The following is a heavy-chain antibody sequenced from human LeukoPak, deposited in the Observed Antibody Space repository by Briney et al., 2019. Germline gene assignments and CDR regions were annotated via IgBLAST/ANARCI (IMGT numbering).Heavy chain of an antibody. CDR2: VSPITGDA. Sequence: ASVKVSCNTAGYSFIGFVIHWGRQAPGQGLDWMGTVSPITGDANLAQRFQGRVTMARDPSITTLYMQLRTLPSDDTPVYHCARDAGDNSLDPWRQGPLVPVSS. J-gene: IGHJ5*02. CDR1: GYSFIGFV. CDR3: ARDAGDNSLDP. V-gene: IGHV1-2*02. D-gene: IGHD3-10*01.